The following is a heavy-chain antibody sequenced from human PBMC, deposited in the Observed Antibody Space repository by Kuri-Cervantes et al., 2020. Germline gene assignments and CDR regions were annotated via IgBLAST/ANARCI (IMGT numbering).Heavy chain of an antibody. J-gene: IGHJ6*03. CDR3: ARSGGSPKNYYYYMDV. V-gene: IGHV4-34*01. CDR2: IYHSGSP. Sequence: ESLKISCAFYGGSFSGYYWSWIRQPPGKGLEWIGEIYHSGSPNYNPSLKSRVTISVDKSKNQCSLKLSSVAAADTAVYYCARSGGSPKNYYYYMDVWGIGTTVTVSS. D-gene: IGHD2-15*01. CDR1: GGSFSGYY.